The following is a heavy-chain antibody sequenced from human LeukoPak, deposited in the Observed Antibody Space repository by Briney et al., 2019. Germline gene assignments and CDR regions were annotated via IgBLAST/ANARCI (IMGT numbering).Heavy chain of an antibody. Sequence: PGRSLRLSCAASGFTFSSYGMDWVRQAPGKGLEWVAVISYDGSNKYYADSVKGRSTISRDNSKNTLYLQMNSLRAEDTAVYYCAKDIYYYYASSSYSPFDYWGQGTLVTVSS. J-gene: IGHJ4*02. CDR1: GFTFSSYG. CDR2: ISYDGSNK. V-gene: IGHV3-30*18. CDR3: AKDIYYYYASSSYSPFDY. D-gene: IGHD3-22*01.